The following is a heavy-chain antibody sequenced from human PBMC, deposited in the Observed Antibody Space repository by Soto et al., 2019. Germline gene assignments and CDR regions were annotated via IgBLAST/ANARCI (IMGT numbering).Heavy chain of an antibody. V-gene: IGHV1-46*01. CDR3: ARARYSGYDLDY. CDR1: GYTFTSYY. CDR2: INPSGGST. D-gene: IGHD5-12*01. Sequence: QVQLVQSGAEVKKPGASVKVSCKASGYTFTSYYMHWVRQAPGQGLEWMGIINPSGGSTSYAQKFQGRGTMTRDTSTSTVYMELSSLRSEDTAVYYCARARYSGYDLDYWGQGTLVTVSS. J-gene: IGHJ4*02.